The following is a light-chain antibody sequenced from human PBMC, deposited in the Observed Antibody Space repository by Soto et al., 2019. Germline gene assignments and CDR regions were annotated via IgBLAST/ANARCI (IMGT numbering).Light chain of an antibody. CDR3: QKYYSTPYT. Sequence: DIVMTQSPDSLAVSLGERATINCKSSQSVLYSSNNKNYLAWYQQKPGQPPKLLIYWASTRESGVPDRFSGSGSGTDFTLPISSLQAEDVAVYYCQKYYSTPYTFGQGTKLEIK. CDR1: QSVLYSSNNKNY. CDR2: WAS. J-gene: IGKJ2*01. V-gene: IGKV4-1*01.